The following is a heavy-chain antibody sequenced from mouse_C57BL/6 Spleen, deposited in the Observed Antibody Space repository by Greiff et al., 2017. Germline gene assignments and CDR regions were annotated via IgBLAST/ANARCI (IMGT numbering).Heavy chain of an antibody. V-gene: IGHV1-50*01. Sequence: VQLQQSGAELVKPGASVKLSCKASGYTFTSYWMQWVKQRPGQGLEWIGEIDPSDSYTNYNQKFKGKATLTVDTSSSTASLPLSSLTSEDSAVXYFARYYGSPYYYAMDYWGQGTSVTVSS. CDR3: ARYYGSPYYYAMDY. CDR1: GYTFTSYW. CDR2: IDPSDSYT. J-gene: IGHJ4*01. D-gene: IGHD1-1*01.